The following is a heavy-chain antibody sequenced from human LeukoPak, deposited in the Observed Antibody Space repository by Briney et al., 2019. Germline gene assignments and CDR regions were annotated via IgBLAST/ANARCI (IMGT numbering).Heavy chain of an antibody. D-gene: IGHD3-3*01. CDR2: INPNSGGT. CDR1: GYTFTGYY. V-gene: IGHV1-2*02. Sequence: ASVKVSCKASGYTFTGYYMHWVRQAPGQGLEWMGWINPNSGGTNYAQKFQGRVTMTRDTSISTAYMELSRLRSDDTAVYYCARDGGVGILVPFDYWGQGTLVTVSS. J-gene: IGHJ4*02. CDR3: ARDGGVGILVPFDY.